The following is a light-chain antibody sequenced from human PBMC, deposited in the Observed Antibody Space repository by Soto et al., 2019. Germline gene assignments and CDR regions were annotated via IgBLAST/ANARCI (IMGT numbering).Light chain of an antibody. Sequence: EVVLTQSPGTLSLSPGERATLSCRASQTVSNNYLAWYQHKPGQCPKLLIFGSSDRATGIPDRFSGSGSGTDFTLTISRLEPEDFAVYYCQQYGSSPPYTFGQGTKLEIK. CDR3: QQYGSSPPYT. CDR1: QTVSNNY. J-gene: IGKJ2*01. CDR2: GSS. V-gene: IGKV3-20*01.